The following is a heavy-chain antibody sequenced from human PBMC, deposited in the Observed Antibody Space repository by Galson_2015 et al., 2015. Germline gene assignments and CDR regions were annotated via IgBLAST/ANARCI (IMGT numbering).Heavy chain of an antibody. V-gene: IGHV5-51*01. J-gene: IGHJ4*02. Sequence: QSGAKVKKPGESLQISCKGSGSSFPHYWIGWVRQMPGKGLEWMGIIYPGDSDTKYSPSFQGQVTISADKSISTAYLQWSSLKASVTAMYFCARQRGVAGLGRFDYWGQGALVTVSS. CDR2: IYPGDSDT. CDR1: GSSFPHYW. CDR3: ARQRGVAGLGRFDY. D-gene: IGHD6-19*01.